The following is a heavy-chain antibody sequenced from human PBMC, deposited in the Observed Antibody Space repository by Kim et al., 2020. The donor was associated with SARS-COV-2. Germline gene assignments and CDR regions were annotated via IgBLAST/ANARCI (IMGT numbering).Heavy chain of an antibody. V-gene: IGHV3-23*01. D-gene: IGHD5-12*01. Sequence: GGSLRLSCAASGFTFSSYAMSWVRQAPGKGLEWVSAISGSGGSTYYADSVKGRFTISRDNSKNTLYLQMNSLRAEDTAVYYCAKGERWLQAMGAYFDYWGQGTLVTVSS. CDR1: GFTFSSYA. CDR2: ISGSGGST. CDR3: AKGERWLQAMGAYFDY. J-gene: IGHJ4*02.